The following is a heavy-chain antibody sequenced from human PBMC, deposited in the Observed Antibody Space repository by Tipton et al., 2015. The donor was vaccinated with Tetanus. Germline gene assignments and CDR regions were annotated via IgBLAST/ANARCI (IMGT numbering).Heavy chain of an antibody. CDR1: GGSFSGYY. V-gene: IGHV4-34*01. J-gene: IGHJ6*02. CDR2: INHSGST. CDR3: AREGRVFLAEGYYCGMDV. Sequence: TLSLTCAVYGGSFSGYYWSWIRQPPGKGLEGIGEINHSGSTNYNPSLKCRVTISGDTSKNQFPLKLSSVTAADTAVYYCAREGRVFLAEGYYCGMDVWGQGTPVSVSS. D-gene: IGHD2-15*01.